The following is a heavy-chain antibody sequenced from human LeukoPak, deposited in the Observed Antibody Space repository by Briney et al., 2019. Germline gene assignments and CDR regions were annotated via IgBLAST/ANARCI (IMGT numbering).Heavy chain of an antibody. D-gene: IGHD5-18*01. J-gene: IGHJ4*02. CDR1: GFTFSSYW. CDR2: ISMDGTTT. CDR3: ASTASADY. Sequence: GGSLRLSCAASGFTFSSYWMHWVRQTPGKGLLWVSRISMDGTTTTYADSVEGRFTISRDNAKNSLYLQMNSLRAEDTALYYCASTASADYWGQGTLVTVSS. V-gene: IGHV3-74*01.